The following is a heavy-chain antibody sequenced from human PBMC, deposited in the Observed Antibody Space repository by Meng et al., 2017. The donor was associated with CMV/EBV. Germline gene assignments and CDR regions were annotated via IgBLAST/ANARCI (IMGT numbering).Heavy chain of an antibody. V-gene: IGHV4-31*03. J-gene: IGHJ5*02. CDR3: ARAMVRGVIRPGFDP. Sequence: LRPSCTVSGGSISSGGYYWSWIRQHPGKGLEWIGYIYYSGSTYYNPSLKSRVTISVDTSKNQFSLKLSSVTAADTAVYYCARAMVRGVIRPGFDPWGQGTLVTVSS. CDR2: IYYSGST. CDR1: GGSISSGGYY. D-gene: IGHD3-10*01.